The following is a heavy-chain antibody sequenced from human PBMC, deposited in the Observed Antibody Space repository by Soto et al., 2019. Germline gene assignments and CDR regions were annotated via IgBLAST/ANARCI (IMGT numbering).Heavy chain of an antibody. CDR1: GYTFTSYG. D-gene: IGHD6-13*01. CDR3: ARGEQQLVEFDY. CDR2: INPNSGGT. J-gene: IGHJ4*02. Sequence: ASVKVSCKASGYTFTSYGISWVRQAPGQGLEWMGWINPNSGGTNYAQKFQGWVTMTRDTSISTAYMELSRLRSDDTAVYYCARGEQQLVEFDYWGQGTLVTVSS. V-gene: IGHV1-2*04.